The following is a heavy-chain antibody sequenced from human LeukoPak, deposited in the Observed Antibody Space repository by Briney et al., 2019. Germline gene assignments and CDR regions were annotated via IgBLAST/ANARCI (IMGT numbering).Heavy chain of an antibody. J-gene: IGHJ6*02. CDR2: ISAYNGNT. D-gene: IGHD6-19*01. V-gene: IGHV1-18*01. CDR3: ARDGASSSGWFSHYYGMDV. CDR1: GYTFTSYG. Sequence: ASVKVSCKASGYTFTSYGISWVRQAPGQGLEWMGWISAYNGNTNYAQKLQGRVTMTTDTSTSTAYMELRSLRSDDTAVYYCARDGASSSGWFSHYYGMDVWGQGTTVTVSS.